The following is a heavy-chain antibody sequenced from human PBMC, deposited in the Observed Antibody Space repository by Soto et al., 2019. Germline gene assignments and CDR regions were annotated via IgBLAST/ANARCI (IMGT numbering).Heavy chain of an antibody. CDR1: GFTFSSYE. D-gene: IGHD3-3*01. V-gene: IGHV3-48*03. CDR2: ISSSGSTI. J-gene: IGHJ6*02. CDR3: ARPREKDTIFGVVILGGYYGMDV. Sequence: GGSLRLSCAASGFTFSSYEMNWVRQAPGKGLEWVSYISSSGSTIYYADSVKGRFTISRDNAKNSLYLQMNSLRAEDTAVYYCARPREKDTIFGVVILGGYYGMDVWGQGTTVTVSS.